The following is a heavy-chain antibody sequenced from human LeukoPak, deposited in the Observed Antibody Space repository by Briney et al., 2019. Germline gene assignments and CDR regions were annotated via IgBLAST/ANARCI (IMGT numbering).Heavy chain of an antibody. Sequence: SETLSLTCTVSGGSISSYYWSWIRQPPGKGLEWIGYIYYSGSTNYNPSLKSRVTISVDTSKNQFSLKLSSVTAADTAVYYCARDRLGENGDGGNWFDPWGQGTLVTVSS. CDR3: ARDRLGENGDGGNWFDP. J-gene: IGHJ5*02. CDR1: GGSISSYY. D-gene: IGHD4-17*01. CDR2: IYYSGST. V-gene: IGHV4-59*01.